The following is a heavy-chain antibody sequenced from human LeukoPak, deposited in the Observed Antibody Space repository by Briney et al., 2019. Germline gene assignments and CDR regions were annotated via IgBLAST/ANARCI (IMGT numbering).Heavy chain of an antibody. CDR1: GFTFSSYG. V-gene: IGHV3-30*18. CDR3: AKVKTGTTRYYYYYGMDV. J-gene: IGHJ6*02. Sequence: GGSLRLSCAASGFTFSSYGMHWVRQAPGKGLEWVAVISYDGSNKYYADSVKGRFTISRDNSKNTLYVQMNSLRAEDTAVYYCAKVKTGTTRYYYYYGMDVWGQGTTVTVSS. CDR2: ISYDGSNK. D-gene: IGHD1-7*01.